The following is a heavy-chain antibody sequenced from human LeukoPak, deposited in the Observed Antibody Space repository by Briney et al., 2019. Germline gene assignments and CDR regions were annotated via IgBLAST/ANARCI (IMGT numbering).Heavy chain of an antibody. D-gene: IGHD1-1*01. J-gene: IGHJ6*02. CDR3: ARATSWDRNNGMDV. CDR2: VYYSGST. CDR1: GGSFSGYY. V-gene: IGHV4-59*01. Sequence: PSETLSLTCTVPGGSFSGYYWNWIRHPPGKGLEWIGYVYYSGSTNYNPSLQGRLTISVDTSTNQFSLNLRSVTAADTAVYYCARATSWDRNNGMDVWGQGTSVIVSS.